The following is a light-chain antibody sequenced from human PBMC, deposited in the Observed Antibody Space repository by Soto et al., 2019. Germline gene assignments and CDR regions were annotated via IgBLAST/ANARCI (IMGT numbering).Light chain of an antibody. V-gene: IGKV1-12*01. CDR1: QPISTW. J-gene: IGKJ4*01. CDR3: QQGSTFPPLS. CDR2: AAS. Sequence: DIQMTQSPSSVSASLGDRVTITCRASQPISTWVACYQKKPGKAPKLLIYAASSLQSGVQSRFSGSGXGTDFTLTISSLQPDDFATYFCQQGSTFPPLSFGGGTKVEIK.